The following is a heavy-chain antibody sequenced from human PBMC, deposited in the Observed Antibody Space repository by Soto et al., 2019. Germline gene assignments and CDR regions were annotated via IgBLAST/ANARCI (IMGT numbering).Heavy chain of an antibody. Sequence: PGGSLRLSCAASGFTFSDYYMSWIRQAPGKRVEWVSYISSSSGYTNYADSVKGRFTISRDNAKHSLYLQMNSLRAEDTAVYYCAKEYGRLDYWGQGTLVTVSS. V-gene: IGHV3-11*06. CDR2: ISSSSGYT. CDR3: AKEYGRLDY. J-gene: IGHJ4*02. CDR1: GFTFSDYY. D-gene: IGHD4-17*01.